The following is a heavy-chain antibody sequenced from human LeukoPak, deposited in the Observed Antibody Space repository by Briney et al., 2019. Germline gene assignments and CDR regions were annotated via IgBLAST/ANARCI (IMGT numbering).Heavy chain of an antibody. Sequence: GGSLRLSCAASGFTFSSYSMNWVRQAPGKGLEWVSSISSSSSYIYYADSVKGQFTFSRDNTKNSLYLQMNSLRAEDTAVYYCARRYSSSWPNDYWGQGTLVTVSS. J-gene: IGHJ4*02. CDR2: ISSSSSYI. D-gene: IGHD6-13*01. CDR1: GFTFSSYS. V-gene: IGHV3-21*01. CDR3: ARRYSSSWPNDY.